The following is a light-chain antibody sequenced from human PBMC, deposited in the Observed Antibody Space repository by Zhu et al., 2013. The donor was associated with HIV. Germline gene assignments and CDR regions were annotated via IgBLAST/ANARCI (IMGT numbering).Light chain of an antibody. V-gene: IGKV3-20*01. CDR1: QSVSSTF. CDR3: QHYGSSRT. J-gene: IGKJ1*01. CDR2: DAS. Sequence: EIVLTQSPGTLSLSPGERATLSCRASQSVSSTFLAWYQQKPGQALRLLIYDASSRATGVPDRFSGSVSGTDFTLTISRLEPEDFAVYYCQHYGSSRTFGQGTKVEIK.